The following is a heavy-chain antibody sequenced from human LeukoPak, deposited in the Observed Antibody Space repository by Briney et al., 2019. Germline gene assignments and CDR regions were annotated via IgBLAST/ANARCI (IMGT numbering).Heavy chain of an antibody. CDR3: ARQSYYYGSSGYYYDY. CDR2: IYYSGST. Sequence: SETLSLTCTVSGGSISSSSYYWGWIRQPPGKGLEWIGSIYYSGSTYYNPSFKSRVTISVDTSKNQFSLKLSSVTAADTAVYYCARQSYYYGSSGYYYDYWGQGTLVTVSS. V-gene: IGHV4-39*01. J-gene: IGHJ4*02. CDR1: GGSISSSSYY. D-gene: IGHD3-22*01.